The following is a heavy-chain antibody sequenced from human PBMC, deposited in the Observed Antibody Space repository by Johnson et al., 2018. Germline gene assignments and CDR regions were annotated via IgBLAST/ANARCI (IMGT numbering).Heavy chain of an antibody. CDR1: GFTFNDYA. D-gene: IGHD6-19*01. CDR3: AKFLGSGWTGGDYHYHSALDV. Sequence: EVQLVESGGGLVEPSRSLRLSCAASGFTFNDYAMNWVRQAPGKGLEWVSSISWNSGNIAYADSVKGRFTISRDSAKNSQYLQMTSLRPEDTALYYCAKFLGSGWTGGDYHYHSALDVWGQGTTVTVSS. V-gene: IGHV3-9*01. J-gene: IGHJ6*02. CDR2: ISWNSGNI.